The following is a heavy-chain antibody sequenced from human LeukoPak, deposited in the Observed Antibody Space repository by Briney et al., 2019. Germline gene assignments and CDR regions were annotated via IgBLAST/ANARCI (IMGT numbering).Heavy chain of an antibody. D-gene: IGHD6-6*01. CDR1: GFTFDDYT. CDR3: AKALSSFMDV. Sequence: PGGSLRLSCAASGFTFDDYTMHWVRQAPGKGLEWVSLISWDGGSTYYADSVKGRFTISRDNSKNSLYLQMNSLRTEDTAVYYCAKALSSFMDVWGQGTTVTVSS. CDR2: ISWDGGST. J-gene: IGHJ6*02. V-gene: IGHV3-43*01.